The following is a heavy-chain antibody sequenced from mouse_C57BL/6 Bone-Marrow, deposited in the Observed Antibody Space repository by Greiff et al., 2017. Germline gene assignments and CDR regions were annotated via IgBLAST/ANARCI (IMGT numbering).Heavy chain of an antibody. CDR2: ISSGGDYI. V-gene: IGHV5-9-1*02. CDR1: GFTFSSYA. Sequence: EVKLLESGEGLVKPGGSLKLSCAASGFTFSSYAMSWVRQTPEKRLEWVAYISSGGDYIYYADTVKGRFTISRDNARNTLYLQMSSRKSEDTAMYYCTRDPPLYGNYEKGAMDYWGQGTSVTVSS. J-gene: IGHJ4*01. D-gene: IGHD2-1*01. CDR3: TRDPPLYGNYEKGAMDY.